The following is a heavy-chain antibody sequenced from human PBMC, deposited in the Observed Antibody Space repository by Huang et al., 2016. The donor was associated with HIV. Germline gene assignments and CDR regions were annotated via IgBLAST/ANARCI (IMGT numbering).Heavy chain of an antibody. CDR3: AREIMISFGGPFDP. D-gene: IGHD3-16*01. CDR1: VGSFSGYY. V-gene: IGHV4-34*01. CDR2: INHGGIT. J-gene: IGHJ5*02. Sequence: QVHLQQWGAGLLKPSETLSLTCAVYVGSFSGYYWNWIRQSPGKGLEWIGQINHGGITNYNPSLESRGTMSVDPSKKQFSLKVSSVSVADSAVYYCAREIMISFGGPFDPWGQGTLVIVSS.